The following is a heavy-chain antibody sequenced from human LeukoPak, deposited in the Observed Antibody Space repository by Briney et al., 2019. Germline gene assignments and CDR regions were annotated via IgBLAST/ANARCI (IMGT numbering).Heavy chain of an antibody. V-gene: IGHV3-66*01. CDR2: IYSGGDT. J-gene: IGHJ4*02. Sequence: GGSLRLSCAASGFTVSANYMGWVRQAPGKGLEWVSVIYSGGDTYYTDSVKGRFTISRDNSKNMIYLELSRLKDEDTAVYYCAKERSLEIAVAGTIFDYWGQGTLVTVSS. D-gene: IGHD6-19*01. CDR3: AKERSLEIAVAGTIFDY. CDR1: GFTVSANY.